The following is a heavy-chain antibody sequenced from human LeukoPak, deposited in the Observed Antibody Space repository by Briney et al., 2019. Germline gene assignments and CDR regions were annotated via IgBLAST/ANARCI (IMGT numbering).Heavy chain of an antibody. J-gene: IGHJ4*02. CDR2: INAGNGNT. CDR1: GDTFTGYA. CDR3: ARGLVGTIALAY. Sequence: ASVKVSCKASGDTFTGYAMHWVRQAPGQRLEWMGWINAGNGNTKYSQKFQGRVTITRDTSASAAYMEVSSLRFEDTAVYYCARGLVGTIALAYWGQGTLVTVSS. V-gene: IGHV1-3*01. D-gene: IGHD5-12*01.